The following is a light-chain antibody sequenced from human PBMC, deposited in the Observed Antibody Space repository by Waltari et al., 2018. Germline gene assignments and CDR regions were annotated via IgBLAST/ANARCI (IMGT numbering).Light chain of an antibody. J-gene: IGKJ1*01. CDR1: QASSNY. Sequence: IQLTQSPSSLSASVGDRVTITCRASQASSNYLAWDQQKPGKAPKLLIYAASTLQSGVPSRFSGGGSGTDCTLTISSLQPEDFATYYCQQLNSYQWTFGQGTKVEIK. V-gene: IGKV1-9*01. CDR3: QQLNSYQWT. CDR2: AAS.